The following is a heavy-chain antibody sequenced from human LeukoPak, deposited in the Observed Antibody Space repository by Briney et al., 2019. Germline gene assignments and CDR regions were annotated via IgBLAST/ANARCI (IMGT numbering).Heavy chain of an antibody. CDR1: GGSISSYY. D-gene: IGHD5-12*01. CDR3: ARVLGRYSGYDLHP. J-gene: IGHJ5*02. CDR2: IYYSGST. V-gene: IGHV4-59*01. Sequence: SATLSLTCTVSGGSISSYYWSWLRQPPGKGLEWIGYIYYSGSTNYNPSLKSRVTISVDTSKNQFSLKLSPVTAADTAVYYCARVLGRYSGYDLHPWGQGTLVTVSS.